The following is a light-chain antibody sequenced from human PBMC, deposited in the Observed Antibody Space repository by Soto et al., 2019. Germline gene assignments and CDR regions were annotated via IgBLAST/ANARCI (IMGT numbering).Light chain of an antibody. V-gene: IGLV1-44*01. CDR1: SANIGSNT. J-gene: IGLJ1*01. Sequence: QSVLTQPPSASGTPGQSVTISCSGSSANIGSNTVNWYQQLPGTAPKPLIYSNNQRPSGVPDRFSGSKSGTSASLAISGLQSEDEADYYCAAWDDSLNGPFYVFGTGTKVTVL. CDR2: SNN. CDR3: AAWDDSLNGPFYV.